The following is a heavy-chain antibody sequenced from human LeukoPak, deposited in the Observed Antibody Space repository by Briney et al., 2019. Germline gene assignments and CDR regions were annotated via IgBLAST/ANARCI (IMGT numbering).Heavy chain of an antibody. CDR2: ISAYNGNT. CDR3: ARAYSSGWYKGKSFDY. V-gene: IGHV1-18*04. J-gene: IGHJ4*02. Sequence: ASVKVSCKASGYTFTGYYMHWVRQAPGQGLEWMGWISAYNGNTNYAQKLQGRVTMTTDTSTSTAYMELRSLRSDDTAVYYCARAYSSGWYKGKSFDYWGQGTLVTVSS. D-gene: IGHD6-19*01. CDR1: GYTFTGYY.